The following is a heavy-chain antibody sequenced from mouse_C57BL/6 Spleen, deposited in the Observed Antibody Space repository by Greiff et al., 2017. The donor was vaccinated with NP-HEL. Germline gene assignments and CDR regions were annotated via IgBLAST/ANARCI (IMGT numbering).Heavy chain of an antibody. CDR1: GYTFTDYY. D-gene: IGHD1-1*01. CDR2: INPNNGGT. J-gene: IGHJ3*01. Sequence: EVQLQQSGPELVKPGASVKISCKASGYTFTDYYMNWVKQSHGKSLEWIGDINPNNGGTSYNQKFKGKATLTVDKSSSTAYMELRSLTSEDSAVYYCERSSDYYGSSSWFAYWGQGTLVTVSA. V-gene: IGHV1-26*01. CDR3: ERSSDYYGSSSWFAY.